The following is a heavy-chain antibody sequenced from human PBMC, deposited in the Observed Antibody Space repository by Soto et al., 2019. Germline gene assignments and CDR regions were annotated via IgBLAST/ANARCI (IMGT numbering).Heavy chain of an antibody. J-gene: IGHJ4*02. V-gene: IGHV1-69*06. CDR2: IIPIFGTA. D-gene: IGHD1-1*01. CDR3: AADYTREVQLLDLAY. CDR1: GGTFSSYA. Sequence: SLKVSCKAAGGTFSSYAISWVRMTPGQGLEWMGGIIPIFGTANYAQKFQGRVTMTEETSTNTAYMELSSLRSEDTAVFYCAADYTREVQLLDLAYWGQGTPVPGSS.